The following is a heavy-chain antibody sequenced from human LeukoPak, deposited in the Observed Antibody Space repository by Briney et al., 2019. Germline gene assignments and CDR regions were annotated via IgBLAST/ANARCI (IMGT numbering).Heavy chain of an antibody. Sequence: ASVKVSCKASGYTFTSCYMHWVRQAPGQGLEWMGIINPSGGSTSYAQKFQGRVTMTRDTSTSTVYMELSSLRSEDTAVYYCARARGIAVAARRWFDPWGQGTLVTVSS. CDR2: INPSGGST. V-gene: IGHV1-46*03. CDR3: ARARGIAVAARRWFDP. J-gene: IGHJ5*02. CDR1: GYTFTSCY. D-gene: IGHD6-19*01.